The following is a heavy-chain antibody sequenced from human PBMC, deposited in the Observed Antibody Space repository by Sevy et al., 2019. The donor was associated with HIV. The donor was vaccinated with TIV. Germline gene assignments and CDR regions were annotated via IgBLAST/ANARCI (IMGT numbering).Heavy chain of an antibody. CDR1: RYTLSQLS. D-gene: IGHD3-22*01. CDR2: FEPEDDET. J-gene: IGHJ4*02. Sequence: ASVKVSCKVSRYTLSQLSMHWVRQAPGKGLEWMGSFEPEDDETIYAQKFQGRVTMTEDRSTDTAYMELSSLRSEDTAVYYCATTKDYYDSSGSPFDYWGQGTLVTVSS. V-gene: IGHV1-24*01. CDR3: ATTKDYYDSSGSPFDY.